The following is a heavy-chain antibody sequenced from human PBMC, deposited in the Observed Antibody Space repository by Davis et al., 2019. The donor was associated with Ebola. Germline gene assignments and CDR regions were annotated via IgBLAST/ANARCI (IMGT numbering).Heavy chain of an antibody. J-gene: IGHJ4*02. Sequence: PGGSLRLSCAASAFTSRNYWMHWVRQAPGKGLVWVSRINSDGSTTNYADSVKGRFTITRDNAKNTLYLQMNSLRAEDTAVYYCESGTRLGYWGQGTLVTVSS. V-gene: IGHV3-74*01. D-gene: IGHD1-1*01. CDR2: INSDGSTT. CDR1: AFTSRNYW. CDR3: ESGTRLGY.